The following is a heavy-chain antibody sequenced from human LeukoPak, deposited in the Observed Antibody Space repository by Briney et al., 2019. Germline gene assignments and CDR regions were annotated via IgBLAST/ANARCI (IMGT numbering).Heavy chain of an antibody. V-gene: IGHV3-21*01. Sequence: PGGSLRLSCAASGFTFSSYSMNWVRQAPGKGLEWVSSISSRSSYIYYADSVKGRFTISRDNAKNSLYLQMNSLRVEDTAVYYCAKGGDYALDYWGQGTLVTVSS. CDR3: AKGGDYALDY. J-gene: IGHJ4*02. CDR1: GFTFSSYS. D-gene: IGHD4-17*01. CDR2: ISSRSSYI.